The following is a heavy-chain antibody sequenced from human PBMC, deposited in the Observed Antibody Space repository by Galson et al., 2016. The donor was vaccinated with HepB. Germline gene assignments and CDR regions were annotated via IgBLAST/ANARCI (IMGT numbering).Heavy chain of an antibody. J-gene: IGHJ4*02. CDR1: GYTFTEYD. Sequence: SVKVSCKASGYTFTEYDMNWVRQATGQGLAWMGWMNPNSGNRGYAQKFQGRVTMTRDTSIKTAFMELSSLRSEDTAVYFCVRGGVSGNFAWREAEHWGQGSLVTVSS. CDR2: MNPNSGNR. CDR3: VRGGVSGNFAWREAEH. V-gene: IGHV1-8*01. D-gene: IGHD1-26*01.